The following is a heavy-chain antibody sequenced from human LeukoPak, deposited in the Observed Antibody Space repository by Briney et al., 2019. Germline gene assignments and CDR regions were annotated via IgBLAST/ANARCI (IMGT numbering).Heavy chain of an antibody. J-gene: IGHJ4*02. Sequence: PSETLSLTCTVSGGSISSGDYYWSWIRQPPGKGLEWIGYIYYSGSTYYNPSLKSRVTISADTSKNQFSLKLSSVTAADTAVYYCARVYSSSWYVDYWGQGTLVTVSS. CDR1: GGSISSGDYY. CDR2: IYYSGST. CDR3: ARVYSSSWYVDY. D-gene: IGHD6-13*01. V-gene: IGHV4-30-4*08.